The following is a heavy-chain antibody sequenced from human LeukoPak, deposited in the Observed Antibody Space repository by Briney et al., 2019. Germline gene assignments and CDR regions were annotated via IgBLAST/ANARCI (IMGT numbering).Heavy chain of an antibody. CDR2: IYYSGST. Sequence: SETLSLTCTVSGGSISSSSYYWGRIRQPPGNGLEWIGSIYYSGSTYYNPSLKSRVTISVDTYKNQFYLKLSSVTAADTAVYYCARQQGSLTYYYGSGSHYNYGRIDPWGQGTLVTVSS. CDR1: GGSISSSSYY. CDR3: ARQQGSLTYYYGSGSHYNYGRIDP. D-gene: IGHD3-10*01. V-gene: IGHV4-39*01. J-gene: IGHJ5*02.